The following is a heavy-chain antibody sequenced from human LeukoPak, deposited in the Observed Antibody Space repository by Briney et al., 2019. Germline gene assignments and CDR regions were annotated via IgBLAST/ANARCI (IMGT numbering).Heavy chain of an antibody. CDR1: GYTLTELS. V-gene: IGHV1-24*01. CDR3: ATVTPYYYGSGNYNWFDP. J-gene: IGHJ5*02. D-gene: IGHD3-10*01. Sequence: GASVKVSCKVSGYTLTELSMHWVRQAPGKGLEWMGGFDPGDGETIYAQKFQGRVTMTEDTSTDTAYMELSSLRSEDTAVYYCATVTPYYYGSGNYNWFDPWGQGTLVTVSS. CDR2: FDPGDGET.